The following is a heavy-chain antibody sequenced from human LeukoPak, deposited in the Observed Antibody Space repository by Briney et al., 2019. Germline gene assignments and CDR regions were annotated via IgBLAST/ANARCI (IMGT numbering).Heavy chain of an antibody. D-gene: IGHD4-23*01. CDR3: AKETRRETTVVTPGYVYEY. Sequence: GGSLRLSCAASGFSFSNYGMHWVRQAPGKGLEWVAFIRYDANNKYYAESVKGRFIISRDNSKNTLYLELNGLRTEDTAVYYCAKETRRETTVVTPGYVYEYWGQGTLVTVPS. CDR2: IRYDANNK. CDR1: GFSFSNYG. J-gene: IGHJ4*02. V-gene: IGHV3-30*02.